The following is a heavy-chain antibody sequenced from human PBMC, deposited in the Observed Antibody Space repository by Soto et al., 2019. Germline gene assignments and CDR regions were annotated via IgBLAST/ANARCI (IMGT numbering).Heavy chain of an antibody. CDR3: ARALSSTSTKGRSYYYYYYMDV. CDR2: ISAYNGNT. V-gene: IGHV1-18*01. D-gene: IGHD2-2*01. CDR1: GYTFTSYG. J-gene: IGHJ6*03. Sequence: ASVKVSCKASGYTFTSYGISWVRQAPGQGLEWMGWISAYNGNTNYAQKLQGRVTLTTDTSTSTAYMELRSLRSDDTAVYYCARALSSTSTKGRSYYYYYYMDVWGKGTTVTVSS.